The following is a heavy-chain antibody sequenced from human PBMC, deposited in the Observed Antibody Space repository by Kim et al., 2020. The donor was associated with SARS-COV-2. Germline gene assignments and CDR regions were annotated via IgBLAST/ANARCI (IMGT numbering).Heavy chain of an antibody. CDR2: FDPEDGET. J-gene: IGHJ5*02. V-gene: IGHV1-24*01. CDR3: ATNLYCSGGSCYFHWFDP. D-gene: IGHD2-15*01. Sequence: ASVKVSCKVSGYTLTELSMHWVRQAPGKGLEWMGGFDPEDGETIYAQKFQGRVTMTEDTSTDTAYMELSSLRSEDTAVYYCATNLYCSGGSCYFHWFDPWGQGTLVTVSS. CDR1: GYTLTELS.